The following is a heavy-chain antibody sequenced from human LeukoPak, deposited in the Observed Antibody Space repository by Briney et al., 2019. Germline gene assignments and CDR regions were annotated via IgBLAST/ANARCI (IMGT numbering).Heavy chain of an antibody. J-gene: IGHJ6*03. Sequence: SETLSLTCTVSGGSISRSRYYWSWIRQPPGKGLEWIGNIYYSGSTNYNPSLKSRVTISVDTSKNQFSLKLSSVTAADTAVYYCTRGSIAYHYMDVWGKGTTVTISS. CDR1: GGSISRSRYY. CDR3: TRGSIAYHYMDV. D-gene: IGHD3-22*01. CDR2: IYYSGST. V-gene: IGHV4-61*01.